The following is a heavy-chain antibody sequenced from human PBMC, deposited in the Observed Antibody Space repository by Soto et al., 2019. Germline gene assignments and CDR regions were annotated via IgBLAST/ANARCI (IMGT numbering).Heavy chain of an antibody. CDR2: ISGSGGST. J-gene: IGHJ6*02. CDR3: AKGLAPHYYYYGMDV. V-gene: IGHV3-23*04. D-gene: IGHD3-22*01. Sequence: EVQLVESGGGLVQPGGSLRLSCAASGFTFSSYEMNWVRQAPGKGLEWVSAISGSGGSTYYADSVKGRFTISRDNSKNTLYLQMNSLRAEDTAVYYCAKGLAPHYYYYGMDVWGQGTTVTVSS. CDR1: GFTFSSYE.